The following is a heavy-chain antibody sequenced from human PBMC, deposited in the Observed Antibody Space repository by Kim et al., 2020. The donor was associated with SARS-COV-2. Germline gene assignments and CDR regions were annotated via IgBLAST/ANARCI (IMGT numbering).Heavy chain of an antibody. CDR3: ARHMSIFTDPRGYYYAMDV. J-gene: IGHJ6*02. V-gene: IGHV5-51*01. CDR2: IYPGDSDT. CDR1: GYTFTTYW. D-gene: IGHD2-8*02. Sequence: GESLKISCKGSGYTFTTYWIGWVRQMPGKGLEWLGIIYPGDSDTRYSPSLQGRVTISADESINTAFLQWSSLKASDTARYYCARHMSIFTDPRGYYYAMDVWGQGTTVTVSS.